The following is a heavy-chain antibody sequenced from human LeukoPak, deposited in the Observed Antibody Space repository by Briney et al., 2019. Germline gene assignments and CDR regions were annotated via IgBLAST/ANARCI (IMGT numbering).Heavy chain of an antibody. CDR3: AKDISTGWSTDY. V-gene: IGHV3-30*18. CDR1: GFTFSSYG. J-gene: IGHJ4*02. Sequence: GGSLRLSCAASGFTFSSYGMHWVRQAPGKGLEWVAVISYDGSNKYYADSVKGRFTISRDNSKNTLYLQMNSLRAEDTAVYYCAKDISTGWSTDYWGQGTLVTVSS. CDR2: ISYDGSNK. D-gene: IGHD6-19*01.